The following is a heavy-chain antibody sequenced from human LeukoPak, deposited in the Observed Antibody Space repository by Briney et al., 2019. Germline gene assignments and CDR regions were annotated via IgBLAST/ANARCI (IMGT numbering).Heavy chain of an antibody. D-gene: IGHD3-22*01. Sequence: GGSLRLSCAASGFTFNNVWMSWVRQAPGKGLEWVGHIKSKTDGGTTDYAAPVKGRFSISRDDSKNTLYMQMNSLKTEDTAVYYCTTAWYYYDSSGYSGPPPFDHWGQGSLVTVSS. CDR2: IKSKTDGGTT. CDR1: GFTFNNVW. J-gene: IGHJ4*02. CDR3: TTAWYYYDSSGYSGPPPFDH. V-gene: IGHV3-15*01.